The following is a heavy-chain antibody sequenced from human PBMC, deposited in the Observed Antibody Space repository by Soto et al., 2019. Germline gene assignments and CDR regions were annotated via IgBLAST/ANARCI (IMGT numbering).Heavy chain of an antibody. CDR2: ISSRTSTI. V-gene: IGHV3-48*02. Sequence: EVQLVESGGGLVQPGGSLRLYCAASGFTFSAYTMNWVRQAPGKGLECISYISSRTSTILYADSVRGRFTISRDNAKSSLSLQMHSLTDEDTAVDYCARGGTTGTTNFDYWGQGTLVTVSS. CDR1: GFTFSAYT. J-gene: IGHJ4*02. CDR3: ARGGTTGTTNFDY. D-gene: IGHD1-1*01.